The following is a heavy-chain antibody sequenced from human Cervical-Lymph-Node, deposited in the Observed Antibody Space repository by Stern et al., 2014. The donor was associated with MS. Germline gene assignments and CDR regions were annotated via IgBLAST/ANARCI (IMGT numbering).Heavy chain of an antibody. CDR2: TNSDVSST. V-gene: IGHV3-74*02. CDR3: ARGDIVATIPPYYGMDV. CDR1: GFTFSSYW. D-gene: IGHD5-12*01. Sequence: EVQLVESGGGLVQPGGSLRLSCAASGFTFSSYWMHWVRQAPGKGMVWGSRTNSDVSSTSYADSVKGRFTISRDNAKNTLYLQMNSLRAEDTAVYYCARGDIVATIPPYYGMDVWGQGTTVTVSS. J-gene: IGHJ6*02.